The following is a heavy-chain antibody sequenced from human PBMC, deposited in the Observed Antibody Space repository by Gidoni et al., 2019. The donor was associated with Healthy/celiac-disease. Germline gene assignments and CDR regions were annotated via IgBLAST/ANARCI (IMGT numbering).Heavy chain of an antibody. Sequence: EVQLLESGVGLVQPGGSLRLSRAASVLTCSSYAMSWVRQAPGKGLEWVSVIRGSGGNKYYADSVKGRFTISRDNSKNTLYLQMNSLRAEDTAVYYCAKGGGSSWSNWFDPWGQGTLVTVSS. CDR1: VLTCSSYA. J-gene: IGHJ5*02. D-gene: IGHD6-13*01. CDR3: AKGGGSSWSNWFDP. CDR2: IRGSGGNK. V-gene: IGHV3-23*01.